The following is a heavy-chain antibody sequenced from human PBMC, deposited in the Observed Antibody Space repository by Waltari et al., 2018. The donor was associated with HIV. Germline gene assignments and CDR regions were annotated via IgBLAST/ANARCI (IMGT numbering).Heavy chain of an antibody. V-gene: IGHV4-61*02. CDR3: ARTYCSSTSCYGGANWFDP. CDR1: GGPISSGSND. Sequence: QVQLQESGPGLVKPSQTLSLTCTVAGGPISSGSNDWSWNRQPAGKGLEWIGRIYTSGSTNYNPSLKSRVTISVDTSKNQFSLKLSSVTAADTAVYYCARTYCSSTSCYGGANWFDPWGQGTLVTVSS. D-gene: IGHD2-2*01. CDR2: IYTSGST. J-gene: IGHJ5*02.